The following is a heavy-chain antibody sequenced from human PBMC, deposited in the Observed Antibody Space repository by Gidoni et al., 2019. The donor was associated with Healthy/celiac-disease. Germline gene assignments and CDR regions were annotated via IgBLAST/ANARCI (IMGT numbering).Heavy chain of an antibody. J-gene: IGHJ3*02. CDR2: INAGNGNT. CDR3: ARDPDSSGWWFSAFDI. V-gene: IGHV1-3*01. Sequence: QVQLVQSGAEVKKPGASVKVSCKPSGYTLTSCATHWVRQAPGQRLEWMGWINAGNGNTKYSQKFQGRVTITRDTSASTAYMELSSLRSEDTAVYYCARDPDSSGWWFSAFDIWGQGTMVTVSS. D-gene: IGHD6-19*01. CDR1: GYTLTSCA.